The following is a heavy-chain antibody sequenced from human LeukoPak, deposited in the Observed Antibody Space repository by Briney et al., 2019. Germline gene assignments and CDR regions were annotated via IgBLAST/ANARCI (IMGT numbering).Heavy chain of an antibody. Sequence: ASETLSLTCSVSGGSITGCYWSWIRQPAGKGLEWIGRIYPNGGTNYNPSLKSRATMSVDTSKNQFSLKLTSVTAADTAMYYCARTKRTSHYYFDYWGQGTLATVSS. CDR1: GGSITGCY. CDR3: ARTKRTSHYYFDY. J-gene: IGHJ4*02. D-gene: IGHD2-2*01. V-gene: IGHV4-4*07. CDR2: IYPNGGT.